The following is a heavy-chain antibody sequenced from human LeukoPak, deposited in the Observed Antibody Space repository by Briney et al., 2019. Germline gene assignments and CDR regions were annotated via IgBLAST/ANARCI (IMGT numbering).Heavy chain of an antibody. Sequence: ASVRVPCKASGGTFSSYAISWVRQAPGQGLEWMGGIIPIFGTANYAQKFQGRVTITADESTSTAYMELSSLRSEDTAVYYCAKRYCTNGVCYRVYGMDVWGQGTTVTVSS. CDR1: GGTFSSYA. CDR3: AKRYCTNGVCYRVYGMDV. D-gene: IGHD2-8*01. CDR2: IIPIFGTA. V-gene: IGHV1-69*01. J-gene: IGHJ6*02.